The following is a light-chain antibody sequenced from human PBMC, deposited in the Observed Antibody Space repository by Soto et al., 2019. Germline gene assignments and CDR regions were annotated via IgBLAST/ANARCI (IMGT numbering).Light chain of an antibody. V-gene: IGKV1-16*02. CDR2: GAS. Sequence: DIQMTQSPASLSASIGDRVTITCRASQDITNQLAWFQQTPGKAPKSLIFGASSLQSGVPSKFSGSGSGTDFTLTISSLQPEDFATYYCQQYNSYPLTFGGGTRVEIK. CDR3: QQYNSYPLT. J-gene: IGKJ4*01. CDR1: QDITNQ.